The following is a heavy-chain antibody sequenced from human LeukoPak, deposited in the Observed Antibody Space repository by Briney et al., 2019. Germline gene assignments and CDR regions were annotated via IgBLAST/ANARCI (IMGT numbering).Heavy chain of an antibody. CDR3: ARPRRLFWSGDDAFDI. CDR2: IYFSGNS. CDR1: GGSISSSSYY. J-gene: IGHJ3*02. V-gene: IGHV4-39*01. D-gene: IGHD3-3*01. Sequence: SETLPLTCTVCGGSISSSSYYWAWLRQPPGKGLEWIGSIYFSGNSYYNPSLKSRVTISVDTSKNQFSLRLTSVTAADTAVYYCARPRRLFWSGDDAFDIWGQGTIVTVSS.